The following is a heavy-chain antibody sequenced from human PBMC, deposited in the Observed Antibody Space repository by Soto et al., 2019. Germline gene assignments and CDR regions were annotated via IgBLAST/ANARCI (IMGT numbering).Heavy chain of an antibody. CDR3: ARDDIAVRPGWFDP. CDR2: ISAYNGDT. CDR1: GYAFTTSG. V-gene: IGHV1-18*01. Sequence: GPEVQKPGASVKVSCKPSGYAFTTSGISWVRQAPGQGLEWMGWISAYNGDTNYAQKFQGRVTMTTDTSTSTAYMELRSLRSDDTAVYYCARDDIAVRPGWFDPWGQGSLVTVSS. J-gene: IGHJ5*02. D-gene: IGHD6-6*01.